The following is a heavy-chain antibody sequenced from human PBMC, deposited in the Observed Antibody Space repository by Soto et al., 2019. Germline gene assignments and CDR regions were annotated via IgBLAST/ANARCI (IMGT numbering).Heavy chain of an antibody. D-gene: IGHD3-16*02. V-gene: IGHV3-30*18. J-gene: IGHJ3*02. CDR3: AKDYDYVWGSYRYTSAFDI. Sequence: ESGGGVVQPGRSLRLSCAASGFTFSSYGMHWVRQAPGKGLEWVAVISYDGSNKYYADSVKGRFTISRDNSKNTLYLQMNSLRAEDTAVYYCAKDYDYVWGSYRYTSAFDIWGQGTMVTVSS. CDR2: ISYDGSNK. CDR1: GFTFSSYG.